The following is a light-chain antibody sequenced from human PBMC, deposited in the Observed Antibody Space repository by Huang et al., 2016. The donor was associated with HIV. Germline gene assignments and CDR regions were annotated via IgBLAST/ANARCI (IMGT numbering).Light chain of an antibody. CDR3: QHYDSFT. J-gene: IGKJ3*01. V-gene: IGKV3-20*01. CDR2: GVS. CDR1: QNLSNTQ. Sequence: SCRASQNLSNTQLAWYQQRVGQPPRLLVFGVSTRASGIPDRFTGSVSGADFTLSISSLEPGDFAVYYCQHYDSFTFGPGTTVEMK.